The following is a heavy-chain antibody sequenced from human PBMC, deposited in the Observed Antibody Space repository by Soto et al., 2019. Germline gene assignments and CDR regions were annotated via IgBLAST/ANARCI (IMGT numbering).Heavy chain of an antibody. V-gene: IGHV1-69*04. J-gene: IGHJ3*02. D-gene: IGHD2-2*01. CDR1: GGTFSSYT. Sequence: AASVKVSCKASGGTFSSYTISWVRQAPGQGLEWMGRIIPILGIANYAQKFQGRVTITADKSTSTAYMELSSLRSEDTAVYYCARDRSPAAITGPDAFDIWGQGTMVTVS. CDR2: IIPILGIA. CDR3: ARDRSPAAITGPDAFDI.